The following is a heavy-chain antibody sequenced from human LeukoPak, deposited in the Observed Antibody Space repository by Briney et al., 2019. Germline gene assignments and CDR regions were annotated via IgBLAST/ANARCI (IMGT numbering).Heavy chain of an antibody. D-gene: IGHD3-16*01. CDR3: AKDGGLHLYYHYNYMDI. Sequence: PGGSLRLFCAASGGTFNSYCMRWVRQAPGKGLEWVAFIRYDGSYEYYADSVKGRFTISRDNSKTTLYLQMNSLRSEDTAVYSSAKDGGLHLYYHYNYMDIWGKGTTVTVSS. V-gene: IGHV3-30*02. CDR2: IRYDGSYE. CDR1: GGTFNSYC. J-gene: IGHJ6*03.